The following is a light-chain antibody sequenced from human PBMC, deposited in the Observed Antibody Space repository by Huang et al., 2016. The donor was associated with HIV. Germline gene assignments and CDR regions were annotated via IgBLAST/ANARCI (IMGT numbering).Light chain of an antibody. V-gene: IGKV1-NL1*01. J-gene: IGKJ1*01. Sequence: DIQMTQSPLSLSASVGVRVTITCRASQGIRNSLAWYQQKPGKAPKLLVYAASRLESGVPSWFSGSGSGTNFTLTISSLQPEDFATYYCQQYHSSWTFGQGTKVEIK. CDR2: AAS. CDR1: QGIRNS. CDR3: QQYHSSWT.